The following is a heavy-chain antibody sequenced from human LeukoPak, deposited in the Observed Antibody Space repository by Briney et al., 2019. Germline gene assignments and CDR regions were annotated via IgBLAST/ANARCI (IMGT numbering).Heavy chain of an antibody. V-gene: IGHV3-23*01. D-gene: IGHD5-24*01. CDR3: AKDRQGGDDYSVFDY. CDR2: ISGSGGST. Sequence: GVLRLSCAASGFTFSSYGMSWVRQAPGKGLEWVSAISGSGGSTYYADSVKGRFTISRDNSKNTLYLQMNSLRAEDTAVYYCAKDRQGGDDYSVFDYWGQGTLVTVSS. CDR1: GFTFSSYG. J-gene: IGHJ4*02.